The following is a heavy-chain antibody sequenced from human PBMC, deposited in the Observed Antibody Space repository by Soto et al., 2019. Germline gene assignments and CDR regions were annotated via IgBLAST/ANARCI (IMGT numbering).Heavy chain of an antibody. D-gene: IGHD2-2*01. J-gene: IGHJ4*01. CDR3: ARGTFNTISFDF. CDR1: GGSIPTGGTY. Sequence: PSETLSLTCSVSGGSIPTGGTYWSWARLLPGKGLQWVGYIYYTGAAYYNPALKSRVTISLDTSENRFSLKLTSVTAADTAVYYCARGTFNTISFDFWGHGRQVTVYS. CDR2: IYYTGAA. V-gene: IGHV4-31*03.